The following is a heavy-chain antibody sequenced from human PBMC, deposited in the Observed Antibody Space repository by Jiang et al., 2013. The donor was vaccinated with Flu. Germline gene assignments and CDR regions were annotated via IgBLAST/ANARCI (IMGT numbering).Heavy chain of an antibody. CDR1: GYSFTSYW. Sequence: SLKISCKGSGYSFTSYWIGWVRQMPGKGLEWMGIIYPGDSDTRYSPSFQGQVTISADKSISTAYLQWSSLKASDTAMYYCARATRLLWFREINWFDYWGQGTLVTVSS. CDR2: IYPGDSDT. CDR3: ARATRLLWFREINWFDY. V-gene: IGHV5-51*01. D-gene: IGHD3-10*01. J-gene: IGHJ4*02.